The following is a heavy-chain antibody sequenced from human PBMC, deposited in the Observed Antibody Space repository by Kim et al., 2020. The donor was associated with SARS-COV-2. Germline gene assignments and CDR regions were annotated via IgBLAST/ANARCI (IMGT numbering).Heavy chain of an antibody. V-gene: IGHV3-23*01. CDR3: AKPLWFGELSKPHFDY. Sequence: GGSLRLSCAASGFTFSSYAMSWVRQAPGKGLEWVSAISGSGGSTYYADSVKGRFTNPRDNSKNTLYLQMNSLRAEDTAVYYCAKPLWFGELSKPHFDYWGQGTLVTVSS. CDR2: ISGSGGST. CDR1: GFTFSSYA. J-gene: IGHJ4*02. D-gene: IGHD3-10*01.